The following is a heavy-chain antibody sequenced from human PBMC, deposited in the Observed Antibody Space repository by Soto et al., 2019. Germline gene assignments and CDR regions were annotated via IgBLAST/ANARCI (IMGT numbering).Heavy chain of an antibody. CDR1: GFTFRNAW. V-gene: IGHV3-15*01. CDR3: VTERLEVFGFDY. Sequence: GVSLRLSCEASGFTFRNAWMSWVRQAPGKGLEWVGRIKTENDGGSIDYAAPVKGRFTISRDNSKDTLYLQMNGLKTEDTALYYCVTERLEVFGFDYWGQGALVTVSS. J-gene: IGHJ4*02. D-gene: IGHD1-1*01. CDR2: IKTENDGGSI.